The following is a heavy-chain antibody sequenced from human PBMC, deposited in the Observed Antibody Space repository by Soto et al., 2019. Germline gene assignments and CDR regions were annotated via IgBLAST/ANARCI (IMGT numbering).Heavy chain of an antibody. V-gene: IGHV2-26*01. Sequence: QVTLTESGPVLVKPTETLTLTCTVSGFSLSNARMGVSWIRQPPGKALEWLAHIFSNDEKSYSTSLKSRLTISKXNSXSXVVLTMTNMDPVDTATYYCARIQTDGSTSCPPTFDPWGQGTLVTVSS. J-gene: IGHJ5*02. D-gene: IGHD2-2*01. CDR2: IFSNDEK. CDR3: ARIQTDGSTSCPPTFDP. CDR1: GFSLSNARMG.